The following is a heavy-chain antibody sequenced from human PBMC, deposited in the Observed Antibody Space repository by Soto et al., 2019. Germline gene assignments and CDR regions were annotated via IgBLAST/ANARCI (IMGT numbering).Heavy chain of an antibody. Sequence: PGGSLRLSCAASGFTFSSYGMHWVRQAPGKGLEWVAVISYDGSNKYYADSVKGRFTISRDNSKNTLYLQMYNLRAEDTAVFYCARASRKYGMDVWGQGTTVTVSS. J-gene: IGHJ6*02. CDR2: ISYDGSNK. V-gene: IGHV3-30*03. CDR1: GFTFSSYG. D-gene: IGHD6-13*01. CDR3: ARASRKYGMDV.